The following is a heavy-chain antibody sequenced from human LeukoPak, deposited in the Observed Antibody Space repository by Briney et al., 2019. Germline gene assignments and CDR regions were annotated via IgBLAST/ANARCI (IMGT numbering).Heavy chain of an antibody. V-gene: IGHV1-69*05. Sequence: SVKVSCKASGGTFSSYAISWVRQAPGQGLEWMGGIIPIFGTANYAQKFQGRVTITTDEPTSTAYMELSSLRSEDTAVYYCAREGHYYDSSGYSTYYFDYWGQGTLVTVSS. CDR2: IIPIFGTA. D-gene: IGHD3-22*01. CDR1: GGTFSSYA. CDR3: AREGHYYDSSGYSTYYFDY. J-gene: IGHJ4*02.